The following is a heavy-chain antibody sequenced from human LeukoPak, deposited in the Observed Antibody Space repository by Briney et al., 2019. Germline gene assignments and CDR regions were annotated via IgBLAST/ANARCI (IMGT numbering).Heavy chain of an antibody. CDR3: AKDFGSYDFWSGYYYDY. CDR2: IKDDGAVK. J-gene: IGHJ4*02. Sequence: GGSLRLSCAASGFTFSYHWMTWVRQAPGKGLEWVANIKDDGAVKNYVDSVKGRFTISRDNAKNSLYLQMNSLRPEDTAVYYCAKDFGSYDFWSGYYYDYWGQGTLVTVSS. V-gene: IGHV3-7*01. CDR1: GFTFSYHW. D-gene: IGHD3-3*01.